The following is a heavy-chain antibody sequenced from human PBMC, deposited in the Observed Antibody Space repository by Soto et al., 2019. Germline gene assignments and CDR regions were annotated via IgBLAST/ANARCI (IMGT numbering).Heavy chain of an antibody. D-gene: IGHD2-2*01. CDR3: ARDLRAAMDGYNWFDP. V-gene: IGHV1-69*01. Sequence: QVQLVQSGAEVKKPGSSVKVSCKASGGTFSSYAISWVRQAPGQGLEWMGGIIPIFGTANYAQKFQGRVTITADESTSTAYMELSSLRSEDTDVYYCARDLRAAMDGYNWFDPWGQGTLVTVSS. CDR1: GGTFSSYA. CDR2: IIPIFGTA. J-gene: IGHJ5*02.